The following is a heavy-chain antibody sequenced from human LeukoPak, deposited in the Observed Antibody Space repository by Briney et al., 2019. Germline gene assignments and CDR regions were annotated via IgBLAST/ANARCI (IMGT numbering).Heavy chain of an antibody. CDR1: GGSISSGGYS. D-gene: IGHD3-10*01. J-gene: IGHJ4*02. CDR3: ARVNYGSGSYYRYFDY. V-gene: IGHV4-30-2*01. Sequence: SQTLSLTCAVSGGSISSGGYSWSWIRQPPGKGLEWIGYIYHSGSTYYNPSLKSRVTISVDRSKNQFSLKLSSVTAADTAVYYCARVNYGSGSYYRYFDYWGQGTLVTVSS. CDR2: IYHSGST.